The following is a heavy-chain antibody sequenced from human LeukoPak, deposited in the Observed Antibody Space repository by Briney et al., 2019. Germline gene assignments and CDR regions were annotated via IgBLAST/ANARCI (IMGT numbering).Heavy chain of an antibody. CDR2: IIPIFGTA. CDR3: ARGSGRYYDSSGYHPPDS. Sequence: SVKVSCKASGGTFSSYAISWVRQAPGQGLEWMGGIIPIFGTANYAQKFQGRVRITADESTSTAYMELSSLRSEDTAVCYCARGSGRYYDSSGYHPPDSWGQGTLVTVSS. V-gene: IGHV1-69*13. J-gene: IGHJ5*01. CDR1: GGTFSSYA. D-gene: IGHD3-22*01.